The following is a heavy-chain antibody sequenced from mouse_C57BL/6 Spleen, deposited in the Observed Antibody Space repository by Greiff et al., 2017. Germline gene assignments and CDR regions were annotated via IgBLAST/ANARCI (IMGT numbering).Heavy chain of an antibody. CDR2: INPSNGGT. Sequence: QVQLQQPGTELVKPGASVKLSCKASGYTFTSYWMHWVKQRPGQGLEWIGNINPSNGGTNYNEKFKSKATLTVDKSSSTAYMQLSSLTSEDSAVDYSEREETGNWYFDVWGTGTTVTVSS. J-gene: IGHJ1*03. V-gene: IGHV1-53*01. CDR1: GYTFTSYW. CDR3: EREETGNWYFDV.